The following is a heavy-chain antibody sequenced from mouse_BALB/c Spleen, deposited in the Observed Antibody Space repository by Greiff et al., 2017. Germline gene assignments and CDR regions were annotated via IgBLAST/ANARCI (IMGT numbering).Heavy chain of an antibody. V-gene: IGHV1S29*02. Sequence: VQLKQSGPELVKPGASVKISCKASGYTFTDYNMHWVKQSHGKSLEWIGYIYPYNGGTGYNQKFKSKATLTVDNSSSTAYMELRSLTSEDSAVYYCAKDRYEDYAMDYWGQGTSVTVSS. CDR3: AKDRYEDYAMDY. CDR1: GYTFTDYN. CDR2: IYPYNGGT. D-gene: IGHD2-14*01. J-gene: IGHJ4*01.